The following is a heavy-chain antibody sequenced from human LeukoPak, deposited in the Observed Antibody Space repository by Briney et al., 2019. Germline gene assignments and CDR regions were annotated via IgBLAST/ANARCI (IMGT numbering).Heavy chain of an antibody. CDR3: ARDFGYY. J-gene: IGHJ4*02. Sequence: ASVKVSCKASGYTFTSYDINWVRQATGQGLEWMGWINPNSGGTNYAQKFQGRVTMTRDTSISTAYMELSRLRSDDTAVYYCARDFGYYWGQGTLVTVSP. V-gene: IGHV1-2*02. D-gene: IGHD3-22*01. CDR2: INPNSGGT. CDR1: GYTFTSYD.